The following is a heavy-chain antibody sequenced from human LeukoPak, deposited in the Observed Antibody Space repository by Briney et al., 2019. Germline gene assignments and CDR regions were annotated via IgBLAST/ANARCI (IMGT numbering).Heavy chain of an antibody. Sequence: QTGGSLRLSCAASGFTFSTYNMNWVRQAPGKGLEWVSHITSSSTNIYYADSVKGRFTISRDNAKNALSLQMNSLRAEDTAVYYCANAYSPFDYWGQGTLVTVSS. CDR3: ANAYSPFDY. CDR1: GFTFSTYN. D-gene: IGHD2-15*01. V-gene: IGHV3-48*01. CDR2: ITSSSTNI. J-gene: IGHJ4*02.